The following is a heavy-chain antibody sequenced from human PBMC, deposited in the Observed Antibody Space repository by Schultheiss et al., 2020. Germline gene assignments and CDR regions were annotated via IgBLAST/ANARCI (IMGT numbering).Heavy chain of an antibody. Sequence: GSLRLSCAASGFTFSSYSMNWVRQAPGKGLEWVSSISSSSSYIYYADSVKGRFTISRDNAKNSLYLQMNSLRAEDTAVYYCARVAVATTPSPYGMDVWGQGTTVTVSS. D-gene: IGHD5-12*01. CDR1: GFTFSSYS. CDR3: ARVAVATTPSPYGMDV. V-gene: IGHV3-21*01. J-gene: IGHJ6*02. CDR2: ISSSSSYI.